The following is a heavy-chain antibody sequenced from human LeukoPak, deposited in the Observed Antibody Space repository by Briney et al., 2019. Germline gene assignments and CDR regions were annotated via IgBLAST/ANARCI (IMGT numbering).Heavy chain of an antibody. D-gene: IGHD2-21*02. CDR2: INPSGGST. CDR1: GYTFTNYY. V-gene: IGHV1-46*01. J-gene: IGHJ3*02. CDR3: AREVGDWDAFDI. Sequence: VSVKVSCKASGYTFTNYYVNWVRQAPGQGLEWMGIINPSGGSTTYAQKFQGRVTMTRDMSTSTVYMELSSLRSEDTAVYYCAREVGDWDAFDIWGQGTMVTVSS.